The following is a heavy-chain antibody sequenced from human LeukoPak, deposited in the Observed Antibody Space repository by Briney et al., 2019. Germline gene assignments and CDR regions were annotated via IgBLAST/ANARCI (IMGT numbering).Heavy chain of an antibody. CDR1: GFTVSGNY. Sequence: AGGTLRLSCAASGFTVSGNYLSWVRQAPGKGLEWVSVIYSGGSTYYADPVKGRFTISRDNSKNTLYLQMNSLRAEDTAVYYCARDGCTTGTTCNYWGQGTLVTVSS. CDR2: IYSGGST. V-gene: IGHV3-66*01. J-gene: IGHJ4*02. CDR3: ARDGCTTGTTCNY. D-gene: IGHD1-1*01.